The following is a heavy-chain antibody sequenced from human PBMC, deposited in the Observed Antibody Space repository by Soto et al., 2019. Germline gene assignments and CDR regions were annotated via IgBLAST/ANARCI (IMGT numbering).Heavy chain of an antibody. J-gene: IGHJ4*02. V-gene: IGHV4-4*07. CDR1: AGSISSYY. CDR2: IYTSGST. CDR3: ARASSSGWLFDF. D-gene: IGHD6-19*01. Sequence: QVQLQDSGPGLVKPSETLSLTCIVSAGSISSYYWSWIRQPAGKGLEWIGRIYTSGSTVYNPSLKSRVTMSVDTSKNQFSLNLSSVTAADTAVYYCARASSSGWLFDFWGQGTLVTVSS.